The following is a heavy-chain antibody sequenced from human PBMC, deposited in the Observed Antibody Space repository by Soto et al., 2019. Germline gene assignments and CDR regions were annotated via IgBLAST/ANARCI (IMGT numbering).Heavy chain of an antibody. Sequence: QVQLVESGGGVVQPGRSLRLSCAASGFTLSNNGMHWVRQAPGKGLEWVAVISRDGNTKFYADFVKGRFAISKDNSENTLYLQMNSLRREDTAVYFCARELASGNWGQGTLVTVSS. D-gene: IGHD3-10*01. V-gene: IGHV3-30*03. CDR3: ARELASGN. CDR1: GFTLSNNG. CDR2: ISRDGNTK. J-gene: IGHJ4*02.